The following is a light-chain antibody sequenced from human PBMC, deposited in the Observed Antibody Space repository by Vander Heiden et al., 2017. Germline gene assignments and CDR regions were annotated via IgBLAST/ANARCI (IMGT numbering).Light chain of an antibody. CDR1: QSISSY. J-gene: IGKJ1*01. CDR2: AAS. CDR3: QQSYSTPWT. Sequence: IQIPQSPSSLSASVGDGVTITCRASQSISSYLDWYQQKPGKAPKLLIYAASSLQSGVPSRFSGSGSGTDFTLTISSLQPEDFATYYCQQSYSTPWTFGQGTKVEIK. V-gene: IGKV1-39*01.